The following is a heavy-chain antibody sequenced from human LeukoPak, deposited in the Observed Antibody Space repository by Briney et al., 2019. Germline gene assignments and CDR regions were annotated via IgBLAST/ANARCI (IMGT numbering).Heavy chain of an antibody. CDR3: ARGSYGSGSYPSPIDY. V-gene: IGHV1-3*01. D-gene: IGHD3-10*01. CDR2: INAGNGNT. Sequence: ASVKVSCKASGYTFTSYAMHWVRQAPGQRLEWMGWINAGNGNTKYSQKFQGRVTITRDTSASTAYMELSSLGSEDTAVYYCARGSYGSGSYPSPIDYWGQGTLVTVSS. CDR1: GYTFTSYA. J-gene: IGHJ4*02.